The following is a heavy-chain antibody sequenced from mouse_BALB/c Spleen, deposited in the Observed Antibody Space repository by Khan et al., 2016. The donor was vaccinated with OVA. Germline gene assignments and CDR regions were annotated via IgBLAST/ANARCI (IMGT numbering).Heavy chain of an antibody. D-gene: IGHD1-1*01. V-gene: IGHV1S41*01. CDR1: GYTFTSYW. CDR3: ARGKYYGNSVYAMDY. J-gene: IGHJ4*01. CDR2: IAPGSGST. Sequence: DLVKPGASVKLSCKASGYTFTSYWINWIKQRPGQGLEWMGRIAPGSGSTSYNAMFKGKATLTVDTSSTTAYIQFSSLSSEDSAVYFCARGKYYGNSVYAMDYGGQGTSVTVSS.